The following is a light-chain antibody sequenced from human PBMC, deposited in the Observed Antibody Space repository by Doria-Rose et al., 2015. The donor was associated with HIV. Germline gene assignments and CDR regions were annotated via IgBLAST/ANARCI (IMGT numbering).Light chain of an antibody. CDR3: QQYYDTPS. V-gene: IGKV4-1*01. CDR2: WAS. CDR1: QSLLYTSKNY. J-gene: IGKJ3*01. Sequence: VLTQPPESLGMSLGERATLNCKSNQSLLYTSKNYLAWYQQKPGQPPKLLIYWASTRQSGFTARVRGSRSGTDFTLTISSLEAEDVAVYYCQQYYDTPSCGPGTTVDIK.